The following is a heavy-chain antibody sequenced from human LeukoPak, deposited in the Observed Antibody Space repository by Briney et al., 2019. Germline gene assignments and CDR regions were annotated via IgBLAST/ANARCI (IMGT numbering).Heavy chain of an antibody. CDR3: ARELRYGDLPTYFDY. Sequence: PSETLSLTCTVSGGSISGYYWSWIRQPPGKGLEWIGYIYYSGSTDYNPSLKSRVSISVDTSKNQFSLKLSSVTAADTAVYYCARELRYGDLPTYFDYWGQGTLVTVSS. J-gene: IGHJ4*02. CDR2: IYYSGST. V-gene: IGHV4-59*01. D-gene: IGHD4-17*01. CDR1: GGSISGYY.